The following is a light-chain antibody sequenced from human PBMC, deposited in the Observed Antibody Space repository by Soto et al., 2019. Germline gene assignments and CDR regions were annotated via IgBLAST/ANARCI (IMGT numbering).Light chain of an antibody. Sequence: QSALTQPASVSGSPGQSITISCSGTSSDVGSSNLVSWYQQHPSKAPKLIIFEGDRRPSGVSGRFSGSKSGNTASLTISGLQAEDEADYYCCSFARSTTFYVFGTGTKVTVL. CDR1: SSDVGSSNL. CDR2: EGD. V-gene: IGLV2-23*01. J-gene: IGLJ1*01. CDR3: CSFARSTTFYV.